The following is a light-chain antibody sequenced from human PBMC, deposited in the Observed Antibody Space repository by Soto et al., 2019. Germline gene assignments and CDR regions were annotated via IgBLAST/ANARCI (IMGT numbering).Light chain of an antibody. CDR3: AAWDGSLNVVL. CDR1: SSNIGSNT. V-gene: IGLV1-44*01. J-gene: IGLJ2*01. Sequence: QSVLTQPPSAPGTPGQRVTISCSGSSSNIGSNTVNWYQQLPGSAPKLLMYSTNQRPSGVPDRFSGSKSGTSASLAISGLQSEDEADYYCAAWDGSLNVVLFGGGTKVTVL. CDR2: STN.